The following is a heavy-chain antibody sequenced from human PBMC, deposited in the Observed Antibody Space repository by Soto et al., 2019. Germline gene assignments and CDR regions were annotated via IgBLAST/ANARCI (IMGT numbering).Heavy chain of an antibody. J-gene: IGHJ4*02. CDR2: ISGGGSIT. CDR3: AKTIRGGYSSSWYYFDY. V-gene: IGHV3-23*01. Sequence: EVQLLESGGDLVQPGGSLRLSCAASGFTFTNYAMTWVRQAPGKGLEWVSTISGGGSITYYADSLKGRFTISRDNSKNTLYLQIHSLRAEDTAVYYCAKTIRGGYSSSWYYFDYCGQGTLVPVSS. D-gene: IGHD6-13*01. CDR1: GFTFTNYA.